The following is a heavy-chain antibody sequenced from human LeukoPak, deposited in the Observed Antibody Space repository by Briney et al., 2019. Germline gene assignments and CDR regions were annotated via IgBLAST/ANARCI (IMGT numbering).Heavy chain of an antibody. V-gene: IGHV3-30-3*01. CDR3: ARGGSEGAS. J-gene: IGHJ5*02. Sequence: SLRLSCAASGFTFSSYAMHWVRQAPGKGLEWVAVISYDGSNKYYADSVKGRFTISRDNAKNSLYLQMNSLRAEDTAVYYCARGGSEGASWGQGTLVTVSS. CDR1: GFTFSSYA. CDR2: ISYDGSNK. D-gene: IGHD1-26*01.